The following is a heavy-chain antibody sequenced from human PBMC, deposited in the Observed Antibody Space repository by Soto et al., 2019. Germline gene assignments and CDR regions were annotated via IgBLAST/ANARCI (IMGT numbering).Heavy chain of an antibody. CDR3: ARVLRGRYCSSTSCPIGYYFYYMDV. D-gene: IGHD2-2*01. CDR2: MNPNSGNT. V-gene: IGHV1-8*01. CDR1: GYTFTSYD. J-gene: IGHJ6*03. Sequence: GASVKVSCKASGYTFTSYDINWVRQATGQGLERMGWMNPNSGNTGYAQKFQGRVTMTRNTSISTAYMELSSLRSEDTAVYYCARVLRGRYCSSTSCPIGYYFYYMDVWGQGTTFTVSS.